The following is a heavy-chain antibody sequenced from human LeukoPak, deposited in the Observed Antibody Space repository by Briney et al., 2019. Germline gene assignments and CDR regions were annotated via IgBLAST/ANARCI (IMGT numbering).Heavy chain of an antibody. V-gene: IGHV4-4*07. CDR3: ARGGSATAPPFVSIDY. Sequence: PSETLSLTCTVSGGSITSYYWSWIRQPAEKGLEWIVRIHSSGRTDYNPYLKRRVTMSVDTSKKQFSLKLTSMTAADTAVYYCARGGSATAPPFVSIDYWGQGTLATVSS. CDR1: GGSITSYY. CDR2: IHSSGRT. D-gene: IGHD6-6*01. J-gene: IGHJ4*02.